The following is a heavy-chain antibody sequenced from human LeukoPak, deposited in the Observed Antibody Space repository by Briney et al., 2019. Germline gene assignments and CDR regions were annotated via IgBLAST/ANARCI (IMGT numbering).Heavy chain of an antibody. Sequence: SQTLSLTCAISGDSVSSNSAAWNWIRQSPSRGLEWLGRTFYRSKWYNDYAVSVKSRITINPDTSKNQFSLHLNSVTPDDTAVYYCAKSLAAATDDAFDIWGQGTMVTVSS. J-gene: IGHJ3*02. CDR1: GDSVSSNSAA. CDR3: AKSLAAATDDAFDI. D-gene: IGHD6-13*01. CDR2: TFYRSKWYN. V-gene: IGHV6-1*01.